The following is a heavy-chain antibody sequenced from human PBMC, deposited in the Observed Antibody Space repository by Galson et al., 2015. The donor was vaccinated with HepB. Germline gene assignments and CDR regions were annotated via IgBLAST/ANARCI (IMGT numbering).Heavy chain of an antibody. D-gene: IGHD1-1*01. CDR2: IGVSAGNT. Sequence: SLRLSCAASGFSVKNYGMTWVRQAPGKGLECVSAIGVSAGNTDYADSAKGRFTISRDNSKNTLYLQMNSLRVEDTALYYCAKGTTDIGSWGQGTQVTGSS. CDR1: GFSVKNYG. CDR3: AKGTTDIGS. J-gene: IGHJ4*02. V-gene: IGHV3-23*01.